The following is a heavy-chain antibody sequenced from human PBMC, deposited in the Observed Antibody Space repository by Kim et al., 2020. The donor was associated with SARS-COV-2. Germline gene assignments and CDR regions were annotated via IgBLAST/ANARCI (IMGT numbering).Heavy chain of an antibody. V-gene: IGHV3-15*06. D-gene: IGHD1-26*01. Sequence: GGTTSYAATVKGRSTISREDSKNTLYLQMNSLNTEDTVVYYCTTDSYPDYWGQGTLVTVSS. CDR2: GGTT. J-gene: IGHJ4*02. CDR3: TTDSYPDY.